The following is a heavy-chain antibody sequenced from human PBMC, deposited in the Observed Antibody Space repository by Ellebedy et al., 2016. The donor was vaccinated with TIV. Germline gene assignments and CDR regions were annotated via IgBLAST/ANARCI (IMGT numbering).Heavy chain of an antibody. V-gene: IGHV3-21*01. J-gene: IGHJ6*03. Sequence: GGSLRLSXAASGFVFKSYRMNWVRQAPGKGLEWVASISDRNSKRFYSDSVKGRFIISRDDATSSLFLEMNTLRVEDTAVYYCARPMFYYHYYMDVWGKGTTVIV. D-gene: IGHD3-10*02. CDR2: ISDRNSKR. CDR3: ARPMFYYHYYMDV. CDR1: GFVFKSYR.